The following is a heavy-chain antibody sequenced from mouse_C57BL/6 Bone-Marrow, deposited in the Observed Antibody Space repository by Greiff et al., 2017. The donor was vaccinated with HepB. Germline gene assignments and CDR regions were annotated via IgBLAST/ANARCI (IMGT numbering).Heavy chain of an antibody. V-gene: IGHV5-6*01. Sequence: EVKLQESGGDLVKPGGSLKLSCAASGFTFSSYGMSWVRQTPDKRLEWVATISSGGSYTYYPNSVKGRFTISRDNAKNTLYLKRSSLKSEDTAMYYCARYYYGSSWFAYWGQGTLVTVSA. CDR1: GFTFSSYG. CDR2: ISSGGSYT. CDR3: ARYYYGSSWFAY. J-gene: IGHJ3*01. D-gene: IGHD1-1*01.